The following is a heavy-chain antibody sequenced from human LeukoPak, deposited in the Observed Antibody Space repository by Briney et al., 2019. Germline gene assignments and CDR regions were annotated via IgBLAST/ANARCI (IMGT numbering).Heavy chain of an antibody. V-gene: IGHV3-53*01. CDR2: TYSAGST. Sequence: GGSLRLSCAASEFTVNNNYMSWVRQAPGKGLEWVSTTYSAGSTNYADSVKGRFTISRDNSKNTMYLQMNSLRAEDTAVYYCAGGLRSGLIDYWGQGTLVTVSS. J-gene: IGHJ4*02. CDR1: EFTVNNNY. D-gene: IGHD4-17*01. CDR3: AGGLRSGLIDY.